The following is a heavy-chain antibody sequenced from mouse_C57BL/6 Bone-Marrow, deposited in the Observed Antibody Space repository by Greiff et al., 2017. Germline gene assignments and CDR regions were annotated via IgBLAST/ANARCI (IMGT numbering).Heavy chain of an antibody. Sequence: QVTLKESGPGILQPSQTLSLSCSFSGFSLSTFGMGVGWIRQPSGKGLEWLAHIGWDDDKYYNPALESPPTISKDTSNTPVFLTIANVDTAEIARHYCARIPVPLYAYGSSYRYYAMDYWGQGTSVTVSA. V-gene: IGHV8-8*01. CDR2: IGWDDDK. J-gene: IGHJ4*01. D-gene: IGHD1-1*01. CDR1: GFSLSTFGMG. CDR3: ARIPVPLYAYGSSYRYYAMDY.